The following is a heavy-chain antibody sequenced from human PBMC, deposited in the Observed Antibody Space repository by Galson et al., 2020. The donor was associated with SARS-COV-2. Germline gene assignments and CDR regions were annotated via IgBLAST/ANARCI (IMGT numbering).Heavy chain of an antibody. CDR2: VWYVGGHT. CDR1: GFSFNNYG. V-gene: IGHV3-33*01. Sequence: GESLKISCAASGFSFNNYGMHWVRQAPGKGLEWVAVVWYVGGHTYYADSVKGRFTISKDNSKSTVFLQMNSLRVEDTAVYYCARDRGPFQLLSSYGMDVWGQGTTVTVSS. D-gene: IGHD2-21*01. J-gene: IGHJ6*02. CDR3: ARDRGPFQLLSSYGMDV.